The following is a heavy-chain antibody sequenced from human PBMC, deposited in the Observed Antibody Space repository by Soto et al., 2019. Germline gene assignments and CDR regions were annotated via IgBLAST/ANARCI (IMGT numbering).Heavy chain of an antibody. V-gene: IGHV3-23*01. CDR2: ISGSGGST. Sequence: GGSLRLSCAASGFTFSSYAMSWVRQAPGKGLEWVSAISGSGGSTYYADSVKGRFTISRDNSKNTLYLQMNSLRAEDTAVYYCAKGVQVYDILTGYLPQYYFDYWGQGTLVTVSS. D-gene: IGHD3-9*01. J-gene: IGHJ4*02. CDR3: AKGVQVYDILTGYLPQYYFDY. CDR1: GFTFSSYA.